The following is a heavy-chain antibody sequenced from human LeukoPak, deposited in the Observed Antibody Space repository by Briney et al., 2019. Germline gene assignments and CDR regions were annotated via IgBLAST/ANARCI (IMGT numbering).Heavy chain of an antibody. J-gene: IGHJ6*03. CDR3: AKGDDYWSGYSPYYYYYMDV. CDR1: GFTFNSYA. CDR2: LSGSDGTT. Sequence: GGSLRLSCAASGFTFNSYAMNWVRQAPGKGLEWVSGLSGSDGTTYRADSVKGRFTISRVNSKDTLFLQMNSLRAEDTAVYYCAKGDDYWSGYSPYYYYYMDVWGKGITVTVSS. V-gene: IGHV3-23*01. D-gene: IGHD3-3*01.